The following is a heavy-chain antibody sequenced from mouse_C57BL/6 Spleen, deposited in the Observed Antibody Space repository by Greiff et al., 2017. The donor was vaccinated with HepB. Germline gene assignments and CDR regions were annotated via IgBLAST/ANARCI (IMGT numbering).Heavy chain of an antibody. D-gene: IGHD2-4*01. CDR3: ARGPSLNYDDDVGPWFAY. CDR2: IDPSDSET. Sequence: QVQLQQPGAELVRPGSSVKLSCKASGYTFTSYWMHWVKQRPIQGLEWIGNIDPSDSETHYNQKFKDKATLTVDKSSSTAYMQLSSLPSEDSAVYYCARGPSLNYDDDVGPWFAYWGQGTLVTVSA. V-gene: IGHV1-52*01. J-gene: IGHJ3*01. CDR1: GYTFTSYW.